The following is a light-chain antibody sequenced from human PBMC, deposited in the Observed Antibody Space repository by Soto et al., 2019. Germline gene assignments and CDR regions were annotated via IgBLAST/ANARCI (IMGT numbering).Light chain of an antibody. CDR2: GAS. Sequence: EIVMTQSPATLSVSPGERATLSCRASDVVGSNLAWYQQKPGQAPRLLIYGASTRATGIPGRFSGSGFGTEFTLTISGLQPEDFEVYYCQQYNDWPPITFGQGTRLEI. J-gene: IGKJ5*01. V-gene: IGKV3-15*01. CDR3: QQYNDWPPIT. CDR1: DVVGSN.